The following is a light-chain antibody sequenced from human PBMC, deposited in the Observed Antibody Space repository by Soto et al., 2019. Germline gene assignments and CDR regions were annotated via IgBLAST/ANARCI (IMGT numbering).Light chain of an antibody. V-gene: IGLV1-40*01. J-gene: IGLJ1*01. CDR3: HSYDSSRSAYV. CDR2: GSS. CDR1: SSNIGAGYD. Sequence: QSGVTHPPSWSVSPLQSFTISCTWISSNIGAGYDVHWYRQLPGTAPKLLSYGSSYRPSGVPDRFSGSKSGTSASLAITGLQAEDEADYSSHSYDSSRSAYVFGNGTXVTVL.